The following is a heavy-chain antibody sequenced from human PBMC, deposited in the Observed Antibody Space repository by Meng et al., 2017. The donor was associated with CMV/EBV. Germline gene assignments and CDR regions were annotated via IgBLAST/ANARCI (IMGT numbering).Heavy chain of an antibody. V-gene: IGHV1-69*10. J-gene: IGHJ5*02. D-gene: IGHD2-2*01. CDR2: IIPILGIA. Sequence: SEKVSCKASGGTFSSYAISWVRQAPGQGLEWMGGIIPILGIANYAQKFQGRVTITADKSTSTAYMELSSLRSEDTAVYYCARFQLPGPHNWFDPWGQGTLVTVSS. CDR1: GGTFSSYA. CDR3: ARFQLPGPHNWFDP.